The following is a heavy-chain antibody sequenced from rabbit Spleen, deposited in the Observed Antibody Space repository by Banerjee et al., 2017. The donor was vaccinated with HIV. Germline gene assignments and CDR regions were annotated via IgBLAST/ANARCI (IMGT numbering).Heavy chain of an antibody. V-gene: IGHV1S40*01. CDR1: GFSFSTSYD. Sequence: QSLEESGGDLVKPGASLTLICTASGFSFSTSYDMCWVRQAPGKGLEWIGCIYTGNAKNYYASWAKGRFTIFKTSSTTVTLQMTSLTAADTATYFCARDTSSSFSSYGMDLWGPGTLVTVS. J-gene: IGHJ6*01. D-gene: IGHD1-1*01. CDR3: ARDTSSSFSSYGMDL. CDR2: IYTGNAKN.